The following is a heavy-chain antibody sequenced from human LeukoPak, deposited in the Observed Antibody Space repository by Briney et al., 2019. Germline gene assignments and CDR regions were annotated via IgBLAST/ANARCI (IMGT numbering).Heavy chain of an antibody. CDR2: INHSGST. V-gene: IGHV4-34*01. Sequence: PSETLSLTCAVYGGSFSGYYWSWIRQPPGKGLEWIGEINHSGSTNYNPSHKSRVTISVDTSKNQFSLKLSSVTAADTAVYYCARGLGVVAASRIDYWGQGTLVTVSS. CDR1: GGSFSGYY. D-gene: IGHD2-15*01. CDR3: ARGLGVVAASRIDY. J-gene: IGHJ4*02.